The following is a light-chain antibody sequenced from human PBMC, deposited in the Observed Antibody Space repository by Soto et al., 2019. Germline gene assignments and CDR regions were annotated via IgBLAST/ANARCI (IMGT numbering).Light chain of an antibody. V-gene: IGLV1-40*01. CDR2: GNN. CDR3: QSYDNRSDYV. Sequence: QSVLTQPPSVSGAPGQRVTISCSGSSSNIGAGYDVHWYQQLPGTAPKLLIFGNNNRPSGVPDRFSGSKSGTSASLAITGLQTEDEADYYCQSYDNRSDYVLGNGTKVT. J-gene: IGLJ1*01. CDR1: SSNIGAGYD.